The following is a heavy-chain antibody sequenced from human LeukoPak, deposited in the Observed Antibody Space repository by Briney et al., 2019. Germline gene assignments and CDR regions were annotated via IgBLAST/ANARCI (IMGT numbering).Heavy chain of an antibody. V-gene: IGHV3-74*01. J-gene: IGHJ4*02. CDR3: ARLKHS. Sequence: PGGSLRLSCAASGFTFSSYWMHWVRQVPGKGLVWASRINTDGSSASYADSVKGRFTISRDNAKNTLYLQMNSLRAEDSAVYYCARLKHSWGQGTLVTVSS. CDR2: INTDGSSA. D-gene: IGHD3-3*02. CDR1: GFTFSSYW.